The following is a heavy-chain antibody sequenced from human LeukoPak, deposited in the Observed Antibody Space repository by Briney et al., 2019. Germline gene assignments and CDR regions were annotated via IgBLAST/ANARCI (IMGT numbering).Heavy chain of an antibody. V-gene: IGHV6-1*01. CDR3: ARGCCSGSTGYGSSDF. CDR1: GDSVSSNSAT. Sequence: SQTLSLTCAISGDSVSSNSATCGWIRQSPSRGLEWLGRTYFRSKWYSDYTVSVRNRITINPDTSKHQFSLQLNSVTPEDTAVYYCARGCCSGSTGYGSSDFWGQGTLVTVSS. CDR2: TYFRSKWYS. J-gene: IGHJ4*02. D-gene: IGHD3-22*01.